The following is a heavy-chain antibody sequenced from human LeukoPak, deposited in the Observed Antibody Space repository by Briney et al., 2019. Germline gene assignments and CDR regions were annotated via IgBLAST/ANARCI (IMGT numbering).Heavy chain of an antibody. CDR1: GFTFSSYA. D-gene: IGHD3-16*02. Sequence: GGSLRLSCAASGFTFSSYAMSWVRQAPGKGLEWVSAISGSGGSTYYADSVKGRFTISRDNSKNTLYLQMNSLRAEDTAVYYCAKGYTFGGVIADYYMDVWGEGTTVTISS. CDR3: AKGYTFGGVIADYYMDV. CDR2: ISGSGGST. V-gene: IGHV3-23*01. J-gene: IGHJ6*03.